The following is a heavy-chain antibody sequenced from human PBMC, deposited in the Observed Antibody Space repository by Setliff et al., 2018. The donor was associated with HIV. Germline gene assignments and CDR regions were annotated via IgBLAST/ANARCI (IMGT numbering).Heavy chain of an antibody. J-gene: IGHJ6*03. CDR3: ARAPRSPLRWRDNLLSSSSFFMDV. Sequence: ESLKISCKASGYSFTNYWIGWVRQMPGKGLEWMGIIYPGDSDTRYSPSFQGQVTFSADKSISAVYLQWDSLKASDSAIYYCARAPRSPLRWRDNLLSSSSFFMDVWGKGTTVTVSS. CDR2: IYPGDSDT. D-gene: IGHD2-21*01. V-gene: IGHV5-51*01. CDR1: GYSFTNYW.